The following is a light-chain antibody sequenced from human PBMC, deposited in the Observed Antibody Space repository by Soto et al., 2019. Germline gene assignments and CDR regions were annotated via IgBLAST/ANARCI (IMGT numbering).Light chain of an antibody. CDR2: GAS. Sequence: ESVLTQSPGTLSLSPGERATLSCRASQSVSSNYLAWYQQKPGQAPRILIYGASTRATGIPDRFSGSGSGTDFALTISRLEPEDSAVYYCQQYGSSPTWTFGQGTKVEIK. V-gene: IGKV3-20*01. CDR3: QQYGSSPTWT. CDR1: QSVSSNY. J-gene: IGKJ1*01.